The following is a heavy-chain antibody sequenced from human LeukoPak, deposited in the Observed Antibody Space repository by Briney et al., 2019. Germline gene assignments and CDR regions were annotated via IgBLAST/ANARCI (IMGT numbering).Heavy chain of an antibody. D-gene: IGHD1-26*01. V-gene: IGHV5-51*01. Sequence: GESLKISCKGSGYSFTSYWIGWVRQMPGKGLEWMGIIYPGDSDTRYSPSFQGQVTISADKSISTAYLQWSSLKASDTAMYYCARHRWSDVAHPHYYYYMDVWGKGTTVTVSS. CDR2: IYPGDSDT. J-gene: IGHJ6*03. CDR3: ARHRWSDVAHPHYYYYMDV. CDR1: GYSFTSYW.